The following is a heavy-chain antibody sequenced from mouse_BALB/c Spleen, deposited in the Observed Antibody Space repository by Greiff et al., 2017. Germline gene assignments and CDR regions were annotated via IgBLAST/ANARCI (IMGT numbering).Heavy chain of an antibody. J-gene: IGHJ4*01. CDR2: IDTSDSYT. V-gene: IGHV1-69*01. CDR3: ARGNGAMDY. CDR1: GYTFTDYW. D-gene: IGHD2-1*01. Sequence: QGQLQQPGAELVMPGASVKMSCKASGYTFTDYWMHWVKQRPGQGLEWIGAIDTSDSYTSYNQKFKGKATLTVDESSSTAYMQLSSLTSEDSAVYYCARGNGAMDYWGQGTSVTVAS.